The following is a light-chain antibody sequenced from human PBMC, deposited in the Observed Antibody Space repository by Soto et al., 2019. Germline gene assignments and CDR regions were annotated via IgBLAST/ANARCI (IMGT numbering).Light chain of an antibody. Sequence: TVMTQYPDTLSVSPGERATLSCRASRSVRNKLAWYQQKSGQAPSLLIYDTSSRATVIPDRFSGSWSGTDFTLPISRLKPEDFAVYYCQQYGSSPNTFGPGTKVDIK. CDR3: QQYGSSPNT. J-gene: IGKJ3*01. CDR2: DTS. V-gene: IGKV3-20*01. CDR1: RSVRNK.